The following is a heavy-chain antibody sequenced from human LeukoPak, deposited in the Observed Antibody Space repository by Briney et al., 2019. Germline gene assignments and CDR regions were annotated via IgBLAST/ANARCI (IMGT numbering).Heavy chain of an antibody. D-gene: IGHD3-22*01. CDR3: ASNYYDSSADEWAEYFQH. V-gene: IGHV3-21*01. Sequence: PGGSLRLSCAASGFTFSSYSMNWVRQAPGKGLEWVSSISSSSSYIYYADSVKGRFTISRDNAKNSLYLQMNSLRAEDTAVYYCASNYYDSSADEWAEYFQHWGQGTLVTVSS. J-gene: IGHJ1*01. CDR1: GFTFSSYS. CDR2: ISSSSSYI.